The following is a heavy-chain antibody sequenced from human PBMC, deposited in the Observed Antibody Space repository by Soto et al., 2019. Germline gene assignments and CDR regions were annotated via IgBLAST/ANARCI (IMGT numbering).Heavy chain of an antibody. CDR1: GFTFSSYG. Sequence: QVQLVESGGGVVQPGRSLRLSCAASGFTFSSYGMHWVRQAPGKGLEWVAVIWYDGSNKYYADSVKGRFTISRDNSKNTRYLQMNGLRAEDTAVYYCARDQVSDSFGEPEVFYYGMDVWGQGTTVIVS. D-gene: IGHD3-10*01. CDR3: ARDQVSDSFGEPEVFYYGMDV. V-gene: IGHV3-33*01. J-gene: IGHJ6*02. CDR2: IWYDGSNK.